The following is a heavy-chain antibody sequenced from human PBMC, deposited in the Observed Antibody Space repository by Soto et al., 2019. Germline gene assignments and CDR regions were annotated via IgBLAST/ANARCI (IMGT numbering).Heavy chain of an antibody. J-gene: IGHJ4*02. CDR3: ARLITTGDPFDY. V-gene: IGHV5-51*01. CDR2: IYPSDSDT. Sequence: GESLKISCKGSGYSFTRYWVAWVRQMPGKGLECMGIIYPSDSDTRYSPSFQGQVTISADKSINTAYLQWSSLKASDTAMYYCARLITTGDPFDYWGQGTLVTVSS. D-gene: IGHD3-22*01. CDR1: GYSFTRYW.